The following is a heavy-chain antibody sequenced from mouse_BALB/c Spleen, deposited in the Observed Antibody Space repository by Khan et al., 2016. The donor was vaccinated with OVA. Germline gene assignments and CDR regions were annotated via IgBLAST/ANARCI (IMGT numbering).Heavy chain of an antibody. CDR1: GYSITSDYA. CDR2: ISYSGRT. D-gene: IGHD1-1*01. J-gene: IGHJ2*01. CDR3: ARSVTITTVVATDFDY. Sequence: EVQLQESGPGLVKPSQSLSLTCTVTGYSITSDYAWNWIRQFPGNKLEWMGYISYSGRTSYNPSPKSRISITRDTSTNQFFLQLNSVTTEDTAKYYCARSVTITTVVATDFDYWGQGTTLTVSS. V-gene: IGHV3-2*02.